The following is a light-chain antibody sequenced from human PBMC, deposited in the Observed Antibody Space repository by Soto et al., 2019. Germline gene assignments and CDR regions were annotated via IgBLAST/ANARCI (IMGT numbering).Light chain of an antibody. CDR2: AAS. Sequence: DIQMTQSPSSLSASVGDRVIITCRASQGISNYLAWYQQKPGKVPKLLIYAASTLQSGVPSRFSGSGSGTDFPLTISSLQPEDVATYYCQKYNGAPLTFGGGTKVEIK. CDR1: QGISNY. V-gene: IGKV1-27*01. J-gene: IGKJ4*01. CDR3: QKYNGAPLT.